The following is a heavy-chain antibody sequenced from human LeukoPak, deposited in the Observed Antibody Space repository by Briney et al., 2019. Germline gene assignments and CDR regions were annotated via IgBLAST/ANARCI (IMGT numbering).Heavy chain of an antibody. D-gene: IGHD2-15*01. J-gene: IGHJ4*02. Sequence: SQTLSLTCAISGDSVSSNSAAWNWIRQSPSRGLEWLGRTYYRSKWYNDYAVSVESRITINPDTSKSQFSLQLNSVTPEDTAVYYCAREGAQCSGGSCFKTFDYWGQGTLVTVSS. V-gene: IGHV6-1*01. CDR3: AREGAQCSGGSCFKTFDY. CDR1: GDSVSSNSAA. CDR2: TYYRSKWYN.